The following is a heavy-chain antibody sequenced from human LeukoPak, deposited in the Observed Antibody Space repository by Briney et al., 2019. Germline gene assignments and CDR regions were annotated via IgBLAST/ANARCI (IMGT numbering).Heavy chain of an antibody. Sequence: SETLSLTCTVSNLSISSGYYWGWVRQPPGKGLEWIASIYHSGSTNYNPSLKSRVTISVDTSKNQFSLKLSSVTAADTAVYYCARDGDPHSSADAFDTWGQGTMVTVSS. CDR3: ARDGDPHSSADAFDT. D-gene: IGHD6-19*01. J-gene: IGHJ3*02. CDR1: NLSISSGYY. CDR2: IYHSGST. V-gene: IGHV4-38-2*02.